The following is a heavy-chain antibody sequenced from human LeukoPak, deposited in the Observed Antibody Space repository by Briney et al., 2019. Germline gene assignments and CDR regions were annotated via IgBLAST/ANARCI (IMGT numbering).Heavy chain of an antibody. V-gene: IGHV3-21*03. Sequence: GGSLRLSCAASGFTFSSYSMNWVRQAPGKGLEWVSSISNSGSSIYYADSVKGRFTISRDNAKNSLYLQMNSLRAEDTAVYYCSSPSSGWYLSYAFDIWGRGTMVTVSS. CDR3: SSPSSGWYLSYAFDI. CDR2: ISNSGSSI. D-gene: IGHD6-19*01. CDR1: GFTFSSYS. J-gene: IGHJ3*02.